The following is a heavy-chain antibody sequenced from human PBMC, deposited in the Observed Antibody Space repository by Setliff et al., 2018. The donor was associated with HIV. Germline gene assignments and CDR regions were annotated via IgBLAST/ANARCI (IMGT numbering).Heavy chain of an antibody. CDR3: ARVFGPGDCDWLYAYPYDAFDI. Sequence: SETLSLTCAVYGGSFSGYYWSWIRQPPGKGLEWIGEINHSGSTNYNPSLKSRVTISVDTSKNQFSLKLSSVTAADTAVYYCARVFGPGDCDWLYAYPYDAFDIWGQGTMVTVSS. CDR2: INHSGST. J-gene: IGHJ3*02. V-gene: IGHV4-34*01. D-gene: IGHD3-9*01. CDR1: GGSFSGYY.